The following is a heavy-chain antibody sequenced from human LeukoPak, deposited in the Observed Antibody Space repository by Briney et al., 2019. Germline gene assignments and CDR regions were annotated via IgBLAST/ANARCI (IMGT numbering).Heavy chain of an antibody. CDR2: ISAYNGST. V-gene: IGHV1-18*01. D-gene: IGHD1-26*01. CDR3: ARVVTGIVGAGAFDI. Sequence: ASVTVSCKASGYTFTSYGISWVGQAPGEGREGMGWISAYNGSTNYAQKLQGRVTMTTDRSTSTAYMELRSLRSDDTAVYYCARVVTGIVGAGAFDIWGQGTMVTVSS. CDR1: GYTFTSYG. J-gene: IGHJ3*02.